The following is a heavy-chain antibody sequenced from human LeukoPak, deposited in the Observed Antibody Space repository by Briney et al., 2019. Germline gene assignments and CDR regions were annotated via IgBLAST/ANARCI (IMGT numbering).Heavy chain of an antibody. CDR3: ARGDEYSSSSSYYYYMDV. J-gene: IGHJ6*03. D-gene: IGHD6-6*01. CDR1: GFTFTNYG. V-gene: IGHV3-33*01. Sequence: GGSLRLSCAASGFTFTNYGMHWVRQAPGKGLEWVAVRWHDGRNKYYAGSVKGRFTISRDNSKNTLYLQMNSLRAEDTAVYCCARGDEYSSSSSYYYYMDVWGKGTTVTVSS. CDR2: RWHDGRNK.